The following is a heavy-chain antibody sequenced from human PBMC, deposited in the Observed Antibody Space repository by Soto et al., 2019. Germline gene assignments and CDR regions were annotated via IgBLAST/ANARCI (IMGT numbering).Heavy chain of an antibody. CDR2: SNPSGGAT. CDR3: ARSHCSGGSCYLGAFDI. V-gene: IGHV1-46*01. J-gene: IGHJ3*02. Sequence: ASVKVSCKASGYTFINFFIHWVRQAPGQGLEWVGISNPSGGATTYPQKFQGRVTMTRDTSTSTVYMDVSSLRFDDTAVYYCARSHCSGGSCYLGAFDIWGQ. CDR1: GYTFINFF. D-gene: IGHD2-15*01.